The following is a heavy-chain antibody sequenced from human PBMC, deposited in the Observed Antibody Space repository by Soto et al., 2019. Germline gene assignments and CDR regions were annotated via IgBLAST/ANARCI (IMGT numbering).Heavy chain of an antibody. CDR1: GYTFTSYA. CDR3: ASTKGGDVLLWLGETERDAFDI. V-gene: IGHV1-3*01. Sequence: ASVKVSCKASGYTFTSYAMHWVRQAPGQRLEWMGWINAGNGNTKYSQKFQGRVTITRDTSASTAYMELSSLRSEDTAVYYCASTKGGDVLLWLGETERDAFDIWGQGTMVTVSS. J-gene: IGHJ3*02. D-gene: IGHD3-10*01. CDR2: INAGNGNT.